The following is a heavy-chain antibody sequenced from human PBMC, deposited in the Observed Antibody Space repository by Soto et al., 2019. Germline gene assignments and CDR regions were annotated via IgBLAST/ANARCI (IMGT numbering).Heavy chain of an antibody. V-gene: IGHV3-33*01. D-gene: IGHD6-19*01. CDR2: IWYDGSNK. CDR1: GFTFRYYG. Sequence: GGSLRLSCAASGFTFRYYGMHWVRQAPGKGLEWVAVIWYDGSNKYYADSAKGRFTISRDNPKNTLSLRMNSLRAGDTAVYYFGGDPGVDSSGWSYCCSWGRQSLVTVSS. J-gene: IGHJ5*02. CDR3: GGDPGVDSSGWSYCCS.